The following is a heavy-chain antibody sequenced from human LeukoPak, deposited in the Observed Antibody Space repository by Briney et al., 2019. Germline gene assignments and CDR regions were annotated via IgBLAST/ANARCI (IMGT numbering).Heavy chain of an antibody. CDR2: IYTSGST. V-gene: IGHV4-4*07. J-gene: IGHJ4*02. Sequence: SETLSLTCTVSGGSISSYYWSWIRQPAGKGLEWIGRIYTSGSTNYNPSLKSRVTMSVDTSKNQFSLKLSSVTAADTAVYYCAGSSTYDFWSGSFDYWGQGTLVTVSS. CDR3: AGSSTYDFWSGSFDY. CDR1: GGSISSYY. D-gene: IGHD3-3*01.